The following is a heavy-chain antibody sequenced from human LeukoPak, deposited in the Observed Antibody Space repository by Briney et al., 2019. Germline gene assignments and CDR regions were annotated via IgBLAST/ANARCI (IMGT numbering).Heavy chain of an antibody. V-gene: IGHV4-39*01. Sequence: PSETLSLTCTVSGGSISSSSYYWGWIRQPPGKGLEWIGSIYYSGSTYYNPSLKSRVTISVDTSRNQFSLKLSSVTAADTAVYYCARGRRFGRKGLELGYCSGGSCYQHKYNWFDPWGQGTLVTVSS. CDR3: ARGRRFGRKGLELGYCSGGSCYQHKYNWFDP. D-gene: IGHD2-15*01. CDR1: GGSISSSSYY. CDR2: IYYSGST. J-gene: IGHJ5*02.